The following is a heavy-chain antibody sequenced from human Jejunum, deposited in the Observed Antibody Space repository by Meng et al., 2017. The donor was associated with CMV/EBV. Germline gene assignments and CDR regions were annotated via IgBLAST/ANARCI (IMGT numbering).Heavy chain of an antibody. CDR2: LYYSGRT. V-gene: IGHV4-39*07. Sequence: INGTNSCWGWIRRPPGKGLGWIGNLYYSGRTDYNQSLKSRITTSVDTSKNQLSLKLSSVTAADTAIYYCARLMYYYGSGTPYYFDYWGQGTPVTVSS. CDR3: ARLMYYYGSGTPYYFDY. CDR1: INGTNSC. D-gene: IGHD3-10*01. J-gene: IGHJ4*02.